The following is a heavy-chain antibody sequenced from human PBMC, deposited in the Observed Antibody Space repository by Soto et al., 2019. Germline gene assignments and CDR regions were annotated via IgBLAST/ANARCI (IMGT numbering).Heavy chain of an antibody. CDR2: IYWNDDK. J-gene: IGHJ6*02. Sequence: QITLKESGPTLVKPTQTLTLTCTFSGFSLSTSGVGVGWIRQPPGKALEWLALIYWNDDKRYSPSLKSRLTITKDTSKNQVVLTMTNMDPVDTATYYCAHTHQFTRKNYGDYFNYYYYCMDVWGQGTTVTVSS. V-gene: IGHV2-5*01. CDR1: GFSLSTSGVG. D-gene: IGHD4-17*01. CDR3: AHTHQFTRKNYGDYFNYYYYCMDV.